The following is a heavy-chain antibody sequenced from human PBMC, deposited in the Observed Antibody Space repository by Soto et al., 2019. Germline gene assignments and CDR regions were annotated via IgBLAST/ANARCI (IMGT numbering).Heavy chain of an antibody. V-gene: IGHV3-11*01. J-gene: IGHJ4*02. CDR1: GFTFSDYY. Sequence: QVQLVESGGGLVKPGGSLRLSCAASGFTFSDYYMSWIRQAPGKGLEWVSYIRSSGSTIYYADSVKGRFTISRDNAKNSLYLQMYRLSAEDTAVYYCARDPREYSFDYWGQGTLVTVSS. CDR2: IRSSGSTI. CDR3: ARDPREYSFDY.